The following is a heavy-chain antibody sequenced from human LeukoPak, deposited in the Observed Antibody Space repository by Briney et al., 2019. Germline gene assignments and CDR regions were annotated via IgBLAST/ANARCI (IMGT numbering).Heavy chain of an antibody. Sequence: SETLSLTCAVYGGSLNGYYWSWIRQPPGKRLEWIGEIDHSGSTQYNPSLKSRVTISLDTSKKQFSLKLTSLTAADTAFYYCARYGMAAEGIWWFDPWGQGTLVTVSA. CDR1: GGSLNGYY. D-gene: IGHD6-13*01. CDR2: IDHSGST. J-gene: IGHJ5*02. V-gene: IGHV4-34*01. CDR3: ARYGMAAEGIWWFDP.